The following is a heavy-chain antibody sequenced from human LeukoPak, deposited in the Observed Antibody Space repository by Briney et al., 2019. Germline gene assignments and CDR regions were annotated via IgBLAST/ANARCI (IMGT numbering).Heavy chain of an antibody. Sequence: GGSLRLSCAASGFTFSSYRMNWVRQTPGKGLEWVSSMSTSTSKIYYADSVKGRFTISRDNAKNFLFLQMNSLRAEDTAVYYCARDLEALSTSTPAAIVGAFDIWGQGTMVTVSS. J-gene: IGHJ3*02. CDR2: MSTSTSKI. CDR3: ARDLEALSTSTPAAIVGAFDI. CDR1: GFTFSSYR. V-gene: IGHV3-21*01. D-gene: IGHD2-2*02.